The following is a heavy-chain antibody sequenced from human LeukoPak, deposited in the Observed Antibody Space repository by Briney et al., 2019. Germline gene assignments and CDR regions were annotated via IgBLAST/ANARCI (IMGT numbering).Heavy chain of an antibody. Sequence: SVKVSCKASGGTSSSYAISWLRQAPGQGLEWMGRIMPIFGIANYAQKFQGRVTITADKSTSTAYMELSSLRSEDTAVYYCARGGMNRKCTNGVCSQNWFDPWGQGTLVTVSS. J-gene: IGHJ5*02. CDR3: ARGGMNRKCTNGVCSQNWFDP. D-gene: IGHD2-8*01. CDR2: IMPIFGIA. CDR1: GGTSSSYA. V-gene: IGHV1-69*04.